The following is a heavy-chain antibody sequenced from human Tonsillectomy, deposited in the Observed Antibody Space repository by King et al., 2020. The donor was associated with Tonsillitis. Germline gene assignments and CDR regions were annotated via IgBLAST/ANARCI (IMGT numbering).Heavy chain of an antibody. Sequence: VQLVQSGAEVKKPGSSVMVSCKTSGGTYTDYAFSWVRQAPGQGLEWMGGIIPSFAPAIYAKKFRGRVTITVDKSTSTTYMELTSLRSEDTAVYYCARDIGDWDDYWGQGTLDTVSS. CDR1: GGTYTDYA. V-gene: IGHV1-69*14. D-gene: IGHD3-10*01. CDR2: IIPSFAPA. CDR3: ARDIGDWDDY. J-gene: IGHJ4*02.